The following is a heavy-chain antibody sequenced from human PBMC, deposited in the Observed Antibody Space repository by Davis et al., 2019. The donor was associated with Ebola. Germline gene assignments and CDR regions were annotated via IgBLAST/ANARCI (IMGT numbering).Heavy chain of an antibody. CDR1: GYTFTGYY. Sequence: ASVKVSCKASGYTFTGYYMHWVRQAPGQGLEWMGWINPNSGGTNYAQKFQGRVTMTRDTSISTAYMELSRLRSDDTAVYYCARWDYYDSSGYPTPFDYWGQGTLVTVSS. CDR2: INPNSGGT. CDR3: ARWDYYDSSGYPTPFDY. J-gene: IGHJ4*02. D-gene: IGHD3-22*01. V-gene: IGHV1-2*02.